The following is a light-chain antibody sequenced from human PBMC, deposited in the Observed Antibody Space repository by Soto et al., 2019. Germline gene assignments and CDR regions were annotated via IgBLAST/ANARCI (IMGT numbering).Light chain of an antibody. CDR2: GAS. CDR3: KESGRPPWR. J-gene: IGKJ1*01. Sequence: GAVSLSTRERATLSCRASQSVTSSYLAWYQQKPGQAPRLLMYGASIRATGIPDRFSGSGSGTDFTLTIIRLEPEDCAVDYCKESGRPPWRFCQGTKVAI. V-gene: IGKV3-20*01. CDR1: QSVTSSY.